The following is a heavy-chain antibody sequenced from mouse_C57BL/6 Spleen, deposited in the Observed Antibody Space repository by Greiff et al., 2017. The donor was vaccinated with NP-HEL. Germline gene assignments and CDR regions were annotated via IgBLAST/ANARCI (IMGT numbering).Heavy chain of an antibody. D-gene: IGHD1-1*01. CDR1: GYAFSSYW. CDR3: ARRNPYGSSYFDY. Sequence: VQLQQSGAELVKPGASVKISCKASGYAFSSYWMNWVKQRPGKGLEWIGQIYPGDGDTNYNGKFKGKATLTADKSSSTAYMQLSSLTYEDSAVYFCARRNPYGSSYFDYWGQGTTLTVSS. V-gene: IGHV1-80*01. J-gene: IGHJ2*01. CDR2: IYPGDGDT.